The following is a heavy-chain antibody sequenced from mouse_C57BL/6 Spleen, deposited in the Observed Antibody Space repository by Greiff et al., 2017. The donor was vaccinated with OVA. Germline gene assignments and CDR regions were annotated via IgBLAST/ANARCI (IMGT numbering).Heavy chain of an antibody. CDR2: ISDGGSYT. J-gene: IGHJ3*01. D-gene: IGHD2-2*01. CDR3: ARDGYDPFAY. CDR1: GFTFSSYA. Sequence: EVKLVESGGGLVKPGGSLKLSCAASGFTFSSYAMSWVRQTPEKRLEWVATISDGGSYTYYPDNVKGRFTISRDNAKNNLYLQMSHLKSEDTAMYYCARDGYDPFAYWGQGTLVTVSA. V-gene: IGHV5-4*01.